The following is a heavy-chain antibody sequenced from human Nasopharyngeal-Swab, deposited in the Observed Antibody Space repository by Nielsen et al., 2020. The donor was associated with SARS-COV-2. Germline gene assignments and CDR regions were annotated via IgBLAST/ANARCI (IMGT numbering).Heavy chain of an antibody. V-gene: IGHV4-34*01. CDR1: GGSFSGYY. D-gene: IGHD6-19*01. Sequence: SETLSLTCAVYGGSFSGYYWSWIRQPPGKGLEWIGEINHSGSTNYSPSLKSRVTISVDTSKNQFSLKLSSVTAADTAVYYCARGLSIAVGYYYYGMDVWGQGTTVTVSS. J-gene: IGHJ6*02. CDR3: ARGLSIAVGYYYYGMDV. CDR2: INHSGST.